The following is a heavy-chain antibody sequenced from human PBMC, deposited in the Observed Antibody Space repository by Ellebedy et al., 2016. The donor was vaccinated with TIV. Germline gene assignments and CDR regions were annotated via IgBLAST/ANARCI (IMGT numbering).Heavy chain of an antibody. V-gene: IGHV4-39*01. CDR1: GGSIRSRNYY. D-gene: IGHD6-13*01. Sequence: SETLSLTXTVSGGSIRSRNYYWGWIRQPPGKGLEWIGSIFYSGTTYYNPSLRSRVSISVDTSKNQFSLKVNSVTAADTALYYCARPQQLIFDAFDIWGRGTMDTVSS. CDR3: ARPQQLIFDAFDI. CDR2: IFYSGTT. J-gene: IGHJ3*02.